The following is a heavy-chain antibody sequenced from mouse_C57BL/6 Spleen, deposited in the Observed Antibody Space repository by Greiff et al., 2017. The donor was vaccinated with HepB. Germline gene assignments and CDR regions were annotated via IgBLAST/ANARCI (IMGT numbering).Heavy chain of an antibody. CDR2: INYDGSST. CDR1: GFTFSDYY. J-gene: IGHJ1*03. CDR3: ARGGSYDWYFDV. D-gene: IGHD1-1*02. V-gene: IGHV5-16*01. Sequence: EVMLVESEGGLVQPGSSMKLSCTASGFTFSDYYMAWVRQVPEKGLEWVANINYDGSSTYYLDSLKSRFIISRDNAKNILYLQMSSLKSEDTATYYCARGGSYDWYFDVWGTGTTVTVSS.